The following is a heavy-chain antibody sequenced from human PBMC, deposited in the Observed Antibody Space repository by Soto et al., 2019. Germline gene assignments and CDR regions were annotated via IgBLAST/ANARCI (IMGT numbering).Heavy chain of an antibody. J-gene: IGHJ4*02. Sequence: PSETLSLTCTVSGGSISSYYWSWIRQPAGKGLEWIGRIYTSGSTNYNPSLKSRVTMSVDTSKNQFSLKLSSVTAADTAMYYCARDGDLGGYTYGSHFDYWGQGTLVTVSS. D-gene: IGHD5-18*01. CDR2: IYTSGST. V-gene: IGHV4-4*07. CDR1: GGSISSYY. CDR3: ARDGDLGGYTYGSHFDY.